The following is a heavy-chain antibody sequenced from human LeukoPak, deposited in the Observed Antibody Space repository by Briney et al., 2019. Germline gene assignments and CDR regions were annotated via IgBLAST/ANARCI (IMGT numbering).Heavy chain of an antibody. CDR3: ARRGFDP. CDR2: INHSGST. CDR1: GGSFSGYY. V-gene: IGHV4-34*01. J-gene: IGHJ5*02. Sequence: SETLSLTCAVYGGSFSGYYWSWIRQPPGKGLEWIGEINHSGSTNYNPSLKSRVTISVDTSKNQSSLKLSSVTAADTAVYYCARRGFDPWGQGTLVTVSS.